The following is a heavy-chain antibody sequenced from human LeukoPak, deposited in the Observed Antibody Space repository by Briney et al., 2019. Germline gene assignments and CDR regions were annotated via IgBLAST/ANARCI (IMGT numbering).Heavy chain of an antibody. D-gene: IGHD6-19*01. Sequence: GGSLRLSCAASGFTFSSYAMSWVRQAPGKGLEWVSAISGSGGSTYYADSVKGRFTISRDNSKNTLYLQMNSLRAEDTAVYYCARPKGVAVAGFDYWGQGTLVTVSS. J-gene: IGHJ4*02. CDR2: ISGSGGST. CDR3: ARPKGVAVAGFDY. CDR1: GFTFSSYA. V-gene: IGHV3-23*01.